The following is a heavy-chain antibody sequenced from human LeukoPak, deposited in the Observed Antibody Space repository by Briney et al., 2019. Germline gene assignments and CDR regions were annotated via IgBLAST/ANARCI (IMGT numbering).Heavy chain of an antibody. V-gene: IGHV3-23*01. J-gene: IGHJ5*02. CDR2: ISGSGGST. CDR1: GFTFSSYA. Sequence: PGGSLRLSCAASGFTFSSYAMSWVRQAPGKGLEWVSAISGSGGSTYYADSVKGRFTISRDNSKNTLYLQMNSLRAEDTAAYYCARDDSGLQLERPVVYNWFDPWGQGTLVTVSS. CDR3: ARDDSGLQLERPVVYNWFDP. D-gene: IGHD1-1*01.